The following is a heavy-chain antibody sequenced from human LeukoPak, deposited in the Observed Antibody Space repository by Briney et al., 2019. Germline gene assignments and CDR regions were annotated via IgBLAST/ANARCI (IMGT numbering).Heavy chain of an antibody. V-gene: IGHV1-2*02. D-gene: IGHD3-22*01. CDR2: INPNSGGT. Sequence: ASVKVSCKASGYTFTDYYMHWVRQAPGQGLEWMGWINPNSGGTNYAQEFQGRVTMTRDTSISTAYMELSRLRSDDTAVYYCARASYYYDSSGYPGYYSDYWGQGTLVTVSS. CDR3: ARASYYYDSSGYPGYYSDY. CDR1: GYTFTDYY. J-gene: IGHJ4*02.